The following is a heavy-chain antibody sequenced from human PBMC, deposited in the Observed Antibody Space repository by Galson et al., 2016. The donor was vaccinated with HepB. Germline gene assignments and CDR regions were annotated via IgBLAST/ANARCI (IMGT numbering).Heavy chain of an antibody. CDR3: AREDSRGYYGLDY. CDR1: GFTFSSYS. D-gene: IGHD3-22*01. J-gene: IGHJ4*02. V-gene: IGHV3-21*01. Sequence: SLRLSCAASGFTFSSYSMNWVRQAPGKGLEWVSSITSSSSYIYYADSVKGRFTISRDNAKNSLYLQMNSLRAEDTAVYYCAREDSRGYYGLDYWGQGTLVTVSS. CDR2: ITSSSSYI.